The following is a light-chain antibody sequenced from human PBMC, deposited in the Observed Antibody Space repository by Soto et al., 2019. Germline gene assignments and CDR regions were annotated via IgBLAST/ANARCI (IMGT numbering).Light chain of an antibody. CDR1: QSINRY. V-gene: IGKV3-11*01. CDR3: QHRSNWPPLT. J-gene: IGKJ4*01. Sequence: EIVLTQSPATLSLSPGERATLSCRASQSINRYLAWYQQKPGQAPRLLIYDASNRATGIPARFSGSGSGTDFTLTISSLDPEDFAVYYCQHRSNWPPLTFGGGTKVEIK. CDR2: DAS.